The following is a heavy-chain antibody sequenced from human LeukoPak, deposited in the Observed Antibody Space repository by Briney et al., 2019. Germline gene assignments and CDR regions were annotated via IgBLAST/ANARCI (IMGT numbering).Heavy chain of an antibody. CDR3: TAAGTQTPFDH. V-gene: IGHV1-2*06. J-gene: IGHJ4*02. CDR1: GYTFTGYY. D-gene: IGHD6-13*01. Sequence: GASVKVSCKASGYTFTGYYMHWVRQAPVQGLEWMGRINPNSVGTNYAQKFQGRVTMTRDTSIRTAYMELSRLRSDDTAVYYCTAAGTQTPFDHWGQGTLVTVSS. CDR2: INPNSVGT.